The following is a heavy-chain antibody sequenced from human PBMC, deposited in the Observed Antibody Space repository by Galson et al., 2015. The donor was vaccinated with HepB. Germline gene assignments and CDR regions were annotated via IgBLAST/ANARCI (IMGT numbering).Heavy chain of an antibody. V-gene: IGHV1-69*04. D-gene: IGHD2-15*01. J-gene: IGHJ4*02. CDR1: GGTFSSYT. Sequence: SVKVSCKASGGTFSSYTISWVRQAPGQGLEWMGRIIPILGIANYAQKFQGRVTITADKSTSTAYMELSSLRSEDTAVYYCARDAKVVVVAATPYFDYWGPGTLVTVSS. CDR2: IIPILGIA. CDR3: ARDAKVVVVAATPYFDY.